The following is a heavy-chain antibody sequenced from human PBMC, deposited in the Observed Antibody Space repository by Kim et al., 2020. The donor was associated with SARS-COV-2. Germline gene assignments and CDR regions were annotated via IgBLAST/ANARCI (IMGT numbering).Heavy chain of an antibody. V-gene: IGHV1-46*01. Sequence: ASVKVSCKASGYTFITYFIHWVRQAPGQGLEWMGVINPVDGSATYAQNFQNRVTLTRDTSTRTVYMDLSSLRSEDTAVYYCARDLASGMDVWGQGTSVIVSS. CDR2: INPVDGSA. J-gene: IGHJ6*02. CDR1: GYTFITYF. CDR3: ARDLASGMDV.